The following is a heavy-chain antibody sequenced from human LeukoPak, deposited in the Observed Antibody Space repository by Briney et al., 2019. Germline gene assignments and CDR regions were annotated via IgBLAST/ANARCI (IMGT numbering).Heavy chain of an antibody. CDR2: INHSGST. D-gene: IGHD3-3*01. J-gene: IGHJ4*02. CDR1: GGSFSGYY. V-gene: IGHV4-34*01. Sequence: KPSETLSLTCAVYGGSFSGYYWSWIRQPPGKGLEWIGEINHSGSTNYNPSLKSRVTISVDRSKNQFSLKLSSVTAADTAVYYCVRSGYYTGFDYWGQGTLVTVSS. CDR3: VRSGYYTGFDY.